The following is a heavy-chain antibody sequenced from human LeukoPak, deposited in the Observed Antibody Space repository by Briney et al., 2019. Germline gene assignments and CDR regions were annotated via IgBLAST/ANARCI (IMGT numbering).Heavy chain of an antibody. Sequence: TGGSLRLSCAASGFTFSSYWMSWVRQAPGKGLEWVANIKQDGSEKYYVDSVRGRFTISRDNAKNSLYLQMNSLRAEDTAVYYCARDLPVAGTLGYYYYMDVWGKGTTVTVSS. J-gene: IGHJ6*03. CDR2: IKQDGSEK. CDR3: ARDLPVAGTLGYYYYMDV. V-gene: IGHV3-7*01. CDR1: GFTFSSYW. D-gene: IGHD6-19*01.